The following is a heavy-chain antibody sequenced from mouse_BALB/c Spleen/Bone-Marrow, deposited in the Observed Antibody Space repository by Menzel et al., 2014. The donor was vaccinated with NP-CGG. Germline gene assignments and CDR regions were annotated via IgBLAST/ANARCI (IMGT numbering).Heavy chain of an antibody. D-gene: IGHD2-3*01. CDR3: ARAGYDGYPWYFDV. CDR2: ISNLAYSI. Sequence: EVQLVESGGGLVQPGGSRKLSCAASGFTFSDYGMAWVRQAPGKGPEWVAFISNLAYSIYYADTVTGRFTISRENVKNTLYLEISSLRSEDSAMYYCARAGYDGYPWYFDVWGAGTTVTVSS. J-gene: IGHJ1*01. CDR1: GFTFSDYG. V-gene: IGHV5-15*02.